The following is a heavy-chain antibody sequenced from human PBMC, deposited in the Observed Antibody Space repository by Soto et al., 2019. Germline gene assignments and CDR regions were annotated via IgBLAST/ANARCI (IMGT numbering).Heavy chain of an antibody. Sequence: QVQLQESGPGLVKPSQTLSLTCTVSGGSISSGGYYWSWIRQHPGKGLEWIGYIYYSGSTYYNPSLKSRVTISVDTSKNQFSLKLSSVTAADTAVYYCARYGELLWFGELFRDDAFDIWGQGTMVTVSS. CDR2: IYYSGST. V-gene: IGHV4-31*03. CDR3: ARYGELLWFGELFRDDAFDI. J-gene: IGHJ3*02. D-gene: IGHD3-10*01. CDR1: GGSISSGGYY.